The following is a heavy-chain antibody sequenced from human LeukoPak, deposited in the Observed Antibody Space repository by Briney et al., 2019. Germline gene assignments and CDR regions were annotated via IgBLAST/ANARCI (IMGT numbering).Heavy chain of an antibody. Sequence: GGSLRLSCAASGFTFSSYAMNWVRQAPGKGLEWVSSISSSGSHIYYADSVKGRFTISRDNSKNTLYLQMNSLRAEDTAVYYCAKSDYYDSSGYYMYYFDYWGQGTLVTVSS. D-gene: IGHD3-22*01. CDR3: AKSDYYDSSGYYMYYFDY. CDR2: ISSSGSHI. CDR1: GFTFSSYA. J-gene: IGHJ4*02. V-gene: IGHV3-21*04.